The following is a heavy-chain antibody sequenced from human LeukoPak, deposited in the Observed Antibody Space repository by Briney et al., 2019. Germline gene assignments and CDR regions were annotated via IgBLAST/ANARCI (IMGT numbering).Heavy chain of an antibody. CDR2: IKYDGSEK. CDR1: GFTFSSYS. J-gene: IGHJ4*02. D-gene: IGHD6-6*01. CDR3: AREFSGSSFNDY. Sequence: PGGSLRLSCAASGFTFSSYSMNWVRRAPGKGLEWVANIKYDGSEKYYVDSVKGRFTISRDNARNSLYLQLNSLRVDDTAVYYCAREFSGSSFNDYWGQGTLVTVSS. V-gene: IGHV3-7*01.